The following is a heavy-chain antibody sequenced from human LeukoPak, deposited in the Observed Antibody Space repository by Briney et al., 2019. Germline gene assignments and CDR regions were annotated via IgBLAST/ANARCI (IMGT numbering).Heavy chain of an antibody. J-gene: IGHJ4*02. V-gene: IGHV3-74*01. CDR2: LPPDELGI. Sequence: EGSLRLSCAASGFTFTNYWMHWVRQAPGMGLVWVSRLPPDELGIIYADSVKGRFTVSRDNAKNTVYLQMNNLRVDDTAMYYCVGTIASRGSEYWGQGALVTVSS. CDR1: GFTFTNYW. D-gene: IGHD6-6*01. CDR3: VGTIASRGSEY.